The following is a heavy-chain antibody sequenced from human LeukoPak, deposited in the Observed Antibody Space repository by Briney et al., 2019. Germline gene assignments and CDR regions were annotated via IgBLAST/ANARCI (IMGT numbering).Heavy chain of an antibody. V-gene: IGHV1-69*05. D-gene: IGHD5-24*01. J-gene: IGHJ4*02. Sequence: SVKVSCKPSGGTFNNSAISWVRQAPGQGLEWLGGIMPLFGTAGYAQKFQGRVTITKDESTRTVYLELTSLTSDDTAVYYCAREGRDGYNPNYEYYFDYWGQGTLVTVSS. CDR2: IMPLFGTA. CDR3: AREGRDGYNPNYEYYFDY. CDR1: GGTFNNSA.